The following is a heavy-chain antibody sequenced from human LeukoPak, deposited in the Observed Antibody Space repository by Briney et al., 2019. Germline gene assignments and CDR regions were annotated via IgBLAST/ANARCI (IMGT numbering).Heavy chain of an antibody. D-gene: IGHD6-13*01. CDR3: ARWRYSSSFDL. CDR1: GGSISSYY. V-gene: IGHV4-59*12. CDR2: IYYSGSA. Sequence: SETLSLTCTVSGGSISSYYWSWIRQPPGKGLEWIGYIYYSGSANYNPSLRSRVTISVDRSKNQFSLKLSSVTAADTAVYYCARWRYSSSFDLWGRGTLVTVSS. J-gene: IGHJ2*01.